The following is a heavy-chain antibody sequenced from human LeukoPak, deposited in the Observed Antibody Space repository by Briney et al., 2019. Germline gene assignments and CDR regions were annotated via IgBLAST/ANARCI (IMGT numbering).Heavy chain of an antibody. V-gene: IGHV4-28*05. Sequence: SETLSLTCAVSGYSISSSNWWGWIRQPPGKGLEWIGYIYYSGSIYYNPSLKSRVTMSVDTSKNQFSLKLSSVTAEDTAVYYCARIRYSYGTFGRGEYYYMDVWGKGTTVTVSS. CDR1: GYSISSSNW. CDR2: IYYSGSI. CDR3: ARIRYSYGTFGRGEYYYMDV. D-gene: IGHD5-18*01. J-gene: IGHJ6*03.